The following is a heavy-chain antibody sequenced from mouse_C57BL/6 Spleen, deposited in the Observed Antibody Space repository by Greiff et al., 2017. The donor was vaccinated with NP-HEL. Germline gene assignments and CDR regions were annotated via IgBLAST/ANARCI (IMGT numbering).Heavy chain of an antibody. Sequence: DVKLVESGGGLVKPGGSLKLSCAASGFTFSDYGMHWVRQAPEKGLEWVAYISSGSSTIYYADTVKGRFTISRDNAKNTLFLQMTSLRSEDTAMYYCARGLRRDAYFDYWGQGTTLTVSS. V-gene: IGHV5-17*01. CDR3: ARGLRRDAYFDY. J-gene: IGHJ2*01. CDR1: GFTFSDYG. D-gene: IGHD2-4*01. CDR2: ISSGSSTI.